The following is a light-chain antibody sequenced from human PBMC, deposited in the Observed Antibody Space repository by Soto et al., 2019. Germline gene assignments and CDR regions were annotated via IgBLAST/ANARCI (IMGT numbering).Light chain of an antibody. CDR2: DAS. Sequence: EIVLTQSPATLSLSPGERATLSCRASQSVSSYLAWYQQKPGQAPRLLIYDASSRATGIPDRFSGSGSGTEFTLTISSLQSEDFATYYCQQSYSTPRTFGQGTKVDIK. J-gene: IGKJ1*01. CDR1: QSVSSY. V-gene: IGKV3-11*01. CDR3: QQSYSTPRT.